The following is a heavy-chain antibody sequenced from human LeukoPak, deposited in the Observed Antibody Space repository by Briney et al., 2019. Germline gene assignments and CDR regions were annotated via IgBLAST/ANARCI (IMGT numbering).Heavy chain of an antibody. V-gene: IGHV4-31*03. CDR2: INYSGST. D-gene: IGHD5-12*01. Sequence: SETLSLTCIVSGGSISSGGHYWSWIRQHPGKGLEWIGYINYSGSTYYNPSLKSRVTISVDTSKNQFSLKLSSVTAADTAVYYCARANSGYDWGYFDYWGQGTLVTVSS. J-gene: IGHJ4*02. CDR3: ARANSGYDWGYFDY. CDR1: GGSISSGGHY.